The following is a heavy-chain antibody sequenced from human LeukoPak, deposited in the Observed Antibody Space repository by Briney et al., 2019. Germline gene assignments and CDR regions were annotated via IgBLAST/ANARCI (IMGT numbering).Heavy chain of an antibody. CDR3: ARLLRYFDWPPDY. CDR1: GGSFSGYY. CDR2: INHSGST. D-gene: IGHD3-9*01. V-gene: IGHV4-34*01. Sequence: PSETLSLTCAVYGGSFSGYYWSWIRQPPGKGLEWIGEINHSGSTNYNPSLKRRVTISVDTSKNQFSLKLSSVTAADTAVYYCARLLRYFDWPPDYWGQGTLVTVSS. J-gene: IGHJ4*02.